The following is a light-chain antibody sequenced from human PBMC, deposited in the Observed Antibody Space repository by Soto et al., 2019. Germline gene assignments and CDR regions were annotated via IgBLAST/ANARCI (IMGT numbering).Light chain of an antibody. V-gene: IGKV3-15*01. J-gene: IGKJ4*01. Sequence: EIVMTQSPATLSVSPGERATLSCRASQSISSNLAWYQQKPGQAPRLLMFRTSSRATGFPARFSGSGSGTEFNLTTSSLQSEDFGVYYCQQYNNWPRATFGGGPRWIS. CDR2: RTS. CDR3: QQYNNWPRAT. CDR1: QSISSN.